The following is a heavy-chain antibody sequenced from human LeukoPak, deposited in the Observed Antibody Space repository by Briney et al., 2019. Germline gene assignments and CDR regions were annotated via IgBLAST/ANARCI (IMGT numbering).Heavy chain of an antibody. V-gene: IGHV1-2*02. Sequence: GASVKVSCKASGYTFTGYYMHWVRQPPAQGREGMGWINPNSGGTNYAQKFQGRVTMTRDTSISTAYMELSRLRSDDTAVYYCARVQVTTLSGRDYWGQGTLVTVSS. CDR3: ARVQVTTLSGRDY. D-gene: IGHD4-17*01. CDR2: INPNSGGT. J-gene: IGHJ4*02. CDR1: GYTFTGYY.